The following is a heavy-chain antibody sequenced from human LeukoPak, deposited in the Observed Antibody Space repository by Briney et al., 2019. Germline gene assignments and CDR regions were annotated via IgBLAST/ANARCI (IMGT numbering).Heavy chain of an antibody. CDR1: GYTFTSYG. V-gene: IGHV1-69*06. CDR2: IIPTFGTA. CDR3: ARDIREAGVVPAAKVFYYFYGMDV. Sequence: GASVKVSCKASGYTFTSYGISWVRQAPGQGLEWMGGIIPTFGTANYAQKFQGRVTITADKSTSTAYMELSSLRSEDTAVYYCARDIREAGVVPAAKVFYYFYGMDVWGKGTTVTVSS. J-gene: IGHJ6*04. D-gene: IGHD2-2*01.